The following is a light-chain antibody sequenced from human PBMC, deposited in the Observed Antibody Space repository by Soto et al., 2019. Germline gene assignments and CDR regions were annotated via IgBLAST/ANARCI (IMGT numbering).Light chain of an antibody. J-gene: IGKJ5*01. CDR1: EDISTW. CDR2: AAS. Sequence: DIQMTQSPSSVSASVGDRVTITCRSSEDISTWLAWYQQKPGKAPKLLIYAASSLQSGVPSRFSGSGSGTEFTLTISSLQSEDFAVYYCQQHDNWPPITFGQGTRLEIK. CDR3: QQHDNWPPIT. V-gene: IGKV1-12*01.